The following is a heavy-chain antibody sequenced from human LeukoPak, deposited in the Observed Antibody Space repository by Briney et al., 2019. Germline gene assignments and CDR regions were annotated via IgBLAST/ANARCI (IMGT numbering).Heavy chain of an antibody. D-gene: IGHD6-13*01. V-gene: IGHV3-74*01. CDR1: GFTFSNYW. CDR3: AREGGEQELAN. Sequence: PGGSLRLSCAASGFTFSNYWMHWVRHAPGKGLVWLSRLNGDGSQTRYADSVKGRFTISRDNAKNTEYLQMNSLRVEDTAVYFCAREGGEQELANWGQGTLVTVSS. CDR2: LNGDGSQT. J-gene: IGHJ4*02.